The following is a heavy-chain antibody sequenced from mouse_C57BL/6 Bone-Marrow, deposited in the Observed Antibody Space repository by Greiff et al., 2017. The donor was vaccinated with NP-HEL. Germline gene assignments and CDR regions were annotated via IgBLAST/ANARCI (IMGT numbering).Heavy chain of an antibody. Sequence: EVKLVESGGGLVKPGGSLKLSCAASGFTFSSYAMSWVRQTPEKRLEWVATISDGGSYTYYPDNVKGRFTISRDNAKNNLYLQMSHLKSEDTAMYYCARDDYEGTAWFAYWGQGTLVTVSA. D-gene: IGHD2-3*01. CDR1: GFTFSSYA. J-gene: IGHJ3*01. CDR2: ISDGGSYT. CDR3: ARDDYEGTAWFAY. V-gene: IGHV5-4*01.